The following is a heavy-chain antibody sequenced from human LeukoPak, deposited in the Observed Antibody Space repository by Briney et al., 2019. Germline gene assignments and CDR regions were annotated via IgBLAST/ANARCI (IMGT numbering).Heavy chain of an antibody. Sequence: GGSLRLSCAASGFTFSSYEMNWVRQAPGKGLEWVSFISTSSSYIYYADSVKGRFTISRDNAKNSLYLEMNSLRAEDTAVYYCAKDGSMPWGYYMDVWGKGTTVTISS. CDR2: ISTSSSYI. J-gene: IGHJ6*03. CDR1: GFTFSSYE. D-gene: IGHD2/OR15-2a*01. CDR3: AKDGSMPWGYYMDV. V-gene: IGHV3-21*01.